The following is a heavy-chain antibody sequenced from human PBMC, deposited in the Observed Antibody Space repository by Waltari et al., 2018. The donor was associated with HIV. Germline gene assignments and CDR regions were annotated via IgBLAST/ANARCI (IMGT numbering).Heavy chain of an antibody. V-gene: IGHV1-8*01. Sequence: QVQLVQSGAAVKKPGASVRVSCKPSCYTFPSYDINWVRQATGQGLEWMRWMNPNSGNTGYAQKFQGRVTMTKNTSTTTAYMELSSLTSEDTAVYYCATAAGIAAAGNWGQGTLVTVSS. CDR3: ATAAGIAAAGN. CDR2: MNPNSGNT. D-gene: IGHD6-13*01. J-gene: IGHJ4*02. CDR1: CYTFPSYD.